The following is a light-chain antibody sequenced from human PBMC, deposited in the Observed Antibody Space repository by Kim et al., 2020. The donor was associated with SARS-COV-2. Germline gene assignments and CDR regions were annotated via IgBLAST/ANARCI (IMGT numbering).Light chain of an antibody. CDR2: GKN. V-gene: IGLV3-19*01. CDR1: SLRGYC. Sequence: SSELTQDPAVSVALGQTVRITCQGDSLRGYCATWYQQKPGQAPILVIYGKNNRLSGIPDRFSGSSSGNTASLTITGTQAGDEADYYCNSRDSNNNVLFGGGTRLTVL. J-gene: IGLJ2*01. CDR3: NSRDSNNNVL.